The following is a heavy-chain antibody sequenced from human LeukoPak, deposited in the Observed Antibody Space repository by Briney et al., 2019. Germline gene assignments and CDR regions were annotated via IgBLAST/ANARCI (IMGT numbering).Heavy chain of an antibody. CDR1: GGSISSSSYY. D-gene: IGHD6-13*01. J-gene: IGHJ3*02. CDR3: ARAAAGIGAFDI. V-gene: IGHV4-39*01. Sequence: SETLSLTCTVSGGSISSSSYYWGWIRQPPGKGLEWIGSIYYSGSTYYNPSLKSRVTISVDTSKNQFSLKLSSVTAADTAVYYCARAAAGIGAFDIWGQGTMVTVSS. CDR2: IYYSGST.